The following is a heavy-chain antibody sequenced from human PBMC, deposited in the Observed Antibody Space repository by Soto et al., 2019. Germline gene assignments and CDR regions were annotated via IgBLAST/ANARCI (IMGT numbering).Heavy chain of an antibody. D-gene: IGHD2-15*01. CDR1: GFTFSSYG. J-gene: IGHJ6*02. CDR2: ISYDGSNK. Sequence: QVQLVESGGGVLQPGGSLRLSCAASGFTFSSYGMHWVRQAPGKGLEWVAGISYDGSNKYYADAVKGRFTITRDNAKNTLYLQMNSLRAEDTAVYYCAQDRGYCRGGSCYGNYYSYYGMDDWGQWTTVTPSS. CDR3: AQDRGYCRGGSCYGNYYSYYGMDD. V-gene: IGHV3-30*18.